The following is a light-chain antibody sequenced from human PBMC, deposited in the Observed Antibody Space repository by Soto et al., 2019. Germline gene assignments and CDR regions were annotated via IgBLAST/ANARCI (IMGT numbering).Light chain of an antibody. CDR1: QSINNR. CDR3: QQYYSYPT. V-gene: IGKV1-5*01. CDR2: DAS. Sequence: DIHMTQSPSTLSASIGDRVTITCRASQSINNRLAWYQQMPGKAPKLLIYDASSLESGVPSRFRGSGSETEFTLTISCLQSEDFATYYCQQYYSYPTFGQGTKVDIK. J-gene: IGKJ1*01.